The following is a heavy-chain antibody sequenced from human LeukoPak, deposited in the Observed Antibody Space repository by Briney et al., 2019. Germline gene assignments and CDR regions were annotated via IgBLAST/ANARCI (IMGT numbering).Heavy chain of an antibody. D-gene: IGHD3-10*01. CDR1: GGSISSYY. CDR3: ARENHVVRGVIIFKGMDV. J-gene: IGHJ6*02. Sequence: SETLSLTCTVSGGSISSYYWSWIRQPPGKGLEWIGYIYYSGSTNYNPSLKSRVTISVDTSKSQFSLKLSSVTAADTAVYYCARENHVVRGVIIFKGMDVWGQGTTVTVSS. V-gene: IGHV4-59*01. CDR2: IYYSGST.